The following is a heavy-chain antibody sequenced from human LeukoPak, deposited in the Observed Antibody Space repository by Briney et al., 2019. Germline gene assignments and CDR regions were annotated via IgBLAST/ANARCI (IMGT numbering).Heavy chain of an antibody. J-gene: IGHJ5*02. V-gene: IGHV3-30*04. CDR3: ASSSKVAGYWFDP. D-gene: IGHD6-19*01. CDR1: GFTFSSYA. CDR2: ISYDGSNK. Sequence: GGSLRLSRAASGFTFSSYAMHWVRQAPGKGLEWVAVISYDGSNKYYADSVKGRFTISRDNSKNTLYLQMNSLRAEDTAVYYCASSSKVAGYWFDPWGQGTLVTVSS.